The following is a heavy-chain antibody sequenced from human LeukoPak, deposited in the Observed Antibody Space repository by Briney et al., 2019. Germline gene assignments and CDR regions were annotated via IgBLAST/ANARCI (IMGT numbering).Heavy chain of an antibody. J-gene: IGHJ4*02. CDR2: ISGSGGST. CDR1: GFTFSSYA. CDR3: AKLGWFGEFGY. D-gene: IGHD3-10*01. Sequence: GGSLRLSCAASGFTFSSYAMSWVRQAPGKGLEWVSAISGSGGSTYYADPVKGRFTISRDNSKNTLYLQMNSLRAEDTAVYYCAKLGWFGEFGYWGQGTLVTVSS. V-gene: IGHV3-23*01.